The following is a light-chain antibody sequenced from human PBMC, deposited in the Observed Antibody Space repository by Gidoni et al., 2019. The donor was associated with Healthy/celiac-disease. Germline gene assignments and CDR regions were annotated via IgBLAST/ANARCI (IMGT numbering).Light chain of an antibody. CDR3: QQYYSTPPWT. V-gene: IGKV4-1*01. CDR2: WAS. J-gene: IGKJ1*01. Sequence: DIVMTQSPDSLAVSLGERATINCKSSQSVLYSSKNKNYLAWYQQKPGQPTKMLIYWASTRESGVPDRFSGSGSGTDFTLTISSLQAEDVAVYYCQQYYSTPPWTFGQGTKVEIK. CDR1: QSVLYSSKNKNY.